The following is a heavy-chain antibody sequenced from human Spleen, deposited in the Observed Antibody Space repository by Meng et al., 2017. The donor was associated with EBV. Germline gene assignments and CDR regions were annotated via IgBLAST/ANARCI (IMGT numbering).Heavy chain of an antibody. CDR3: ARLWAGTLD. J-gene: IGHJ4*02. V-gene: IGHV4-4*02. D-gene: IGHD3-16*01. CDR2: IYHTGST. Sequence: QVQLQESGPGLVKHSGTLSLTCNVSDGSISSNNWWNWVRQPPGKGLEWIGEIYHTGSTNYNPSLKSRVTISLDKSKNQFSLKLTSVTAADTAVYYCARLWAGTLDWGQGTLVTVSS. CDR1: DGSISSNNW.